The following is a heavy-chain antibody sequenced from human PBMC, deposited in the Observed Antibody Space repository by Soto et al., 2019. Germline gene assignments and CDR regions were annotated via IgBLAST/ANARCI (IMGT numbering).Heavy chain of an antibody. V-gene: IGHV3-30-3*01. CDR3: ARDPASSGSYYGWFDP. CDR2: ISYDGSNK. Sequence: QVQLVESGGGVVQPGRSLRLSCAASGFTFSSYAMHWVRQAPGKGLEWVAVISYDGSNKYYADSVKGRFTISRDNSKNTLYRQMNSLRAEDTAVYYCARDPASSGSYYGWFDPWGQGTLVTVSS. J-gene: IGHJ5*02. CDR1: GFTFSSYA. D-gene: IGHD3-10*01.